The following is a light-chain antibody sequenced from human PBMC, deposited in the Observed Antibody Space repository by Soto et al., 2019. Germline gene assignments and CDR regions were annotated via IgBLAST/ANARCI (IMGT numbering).Light chain of an antibody. CDR2: EVN. V-gene: IGLV2-14*01. CDR3: SSFTRSSTYV. CDR1: SSDVGAYNF. Sequence: SALTQPASVSGSPGQSITISRTGTSSDVGAYNFVSWYQQYPGKAPKVMIYEVNNRPSGVSNRFSGSKSGNTASLTISGLQAEDEADYYCSSFTRSSTYVFGSGTKV. J-gene: IGLJ1*01.